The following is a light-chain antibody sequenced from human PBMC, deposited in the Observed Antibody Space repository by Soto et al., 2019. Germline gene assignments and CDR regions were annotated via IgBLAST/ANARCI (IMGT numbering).Light chain of an antibody. V-gene: IGKV1-39*01. CDR2: AAS. CDR1: QSISSY. J-gene: IGKJ3*01. Sequence: DIQMTQSPSSLSASVGDRVTITCRASQSISSYLNWYQQKPGKAPKLLIYAASSLKSGVPSRFSGSGSGTDFTLTIRSLQPEDFATYYCQQSYSTPFTFGPGTKVHIK. CDR3: QQSYSTPFT.